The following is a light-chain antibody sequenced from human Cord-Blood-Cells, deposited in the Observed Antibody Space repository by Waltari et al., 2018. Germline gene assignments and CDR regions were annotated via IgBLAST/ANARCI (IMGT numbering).Light chain of an antibody. CDR1: SSDVGSYNL. CDR3: CSYAGSSTYV. V-gene: IGLV2-23*01. CDR2: EGS. Sequence: QSALTQPASVSGSPGQSITISCTGTSSDVGSYNLVSWYQQHPGKAPKHMIYEGSKRPSGVSNRFSGSKSVNTASLTSSGLQAEDEADYYCCSYAGSSTYVFGTGTKVTVL. J-gene: IGLJ1*01.